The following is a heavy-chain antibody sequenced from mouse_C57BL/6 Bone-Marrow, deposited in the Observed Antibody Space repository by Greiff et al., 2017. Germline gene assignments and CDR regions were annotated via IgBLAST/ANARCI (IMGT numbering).Heavy chain of an antibody. D-gene: IGHD4-1*01. J-gene: IGHJ3*01. CDR3: ARNGGSGRGFAY. CDR2: IWSGGGT. CDR1: GFSLTSYC. V-gene: IGHV2-2*01. Sequence: VKLMESGPGLVQPSQSLSITCTVSGFSLTSYCVHWVRQSPGKGLEWLGVIWSGGGTDYNAAFISRLSISKDNSKSQVFLKMNSLQADDTAIYYCARNGGSGRGFAYWGQGTLVTVSA.